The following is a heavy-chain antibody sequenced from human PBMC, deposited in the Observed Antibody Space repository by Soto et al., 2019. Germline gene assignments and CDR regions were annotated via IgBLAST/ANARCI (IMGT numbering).Heavy chain of an antibody. CDR2: ISSSSSYT. D-gene: IGHD3-9*01. J-gene: IGHJ4*02. Sequence: PGGSLRLSCAASGFTFSDYYMSWIRQAPGKGLKWVSYISSSSSYTNYADSVKGRFTISRDNAKNSLYLQMNSLRAEDTAVYYCARVLRYFDWFYYFDYWGQGTLVTVSS. V-gene: IGHV3-11*03. CDR1: GFTFSDYY. CDR3: ARVLRYFDWFYYFDY.